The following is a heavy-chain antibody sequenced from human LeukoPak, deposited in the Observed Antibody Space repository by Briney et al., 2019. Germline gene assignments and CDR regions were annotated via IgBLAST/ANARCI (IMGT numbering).Heavy chain of an antibody. CDR2: IYYSGST. D-gene: IGHD1-26*01. V-gene: IGHV4-59*08. CDR1: GGSISSYY. Sequence: NPSETLSLTCTVSGGSISSYYWSWIRQPPGKGLEWIGYIYYSGSTNYNPSLKSRVTISVDTSKNQFSLKLSSVTAADTAVYYCARVISIVGADYDYWGQGTLVTVSS. CDR3: ARVISIVGADYDY. J-gene: IGHJ4*02.